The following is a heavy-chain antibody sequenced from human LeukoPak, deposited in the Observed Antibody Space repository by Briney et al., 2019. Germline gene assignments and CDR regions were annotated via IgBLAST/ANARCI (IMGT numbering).Heavy chain of an antibody. CDR1: GYSFTSYW. J-gene: IGHJ5*02. CDR3: ARLQSFQSGYEHQNWFDP. CDR2: IYPGDSDT. D-gene: IGHD3-22*01. V-gene: IGHV5-51*01. Sequence: GESLKISCKGSGYSFTSYWIGWVRQMPGKGLEWMGIIYPGDSDTRYSPSFQGQVTISADKSISTAYLQWSSLKASDTAMYYCARLQSFQSGYEHQNWFDPWGQGTLVTVSS.